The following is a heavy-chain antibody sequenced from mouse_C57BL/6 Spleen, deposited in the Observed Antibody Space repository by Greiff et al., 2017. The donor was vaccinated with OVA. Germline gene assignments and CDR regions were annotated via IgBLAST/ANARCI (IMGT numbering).Heavy chain of an antibody. CDR3: ARHDYYDYRYAMDY. CDR1: GFTFSSYT. D-gene: IGHD2-4*01. J-gene: IGHJ4*01. Sequence: EVQGVESGGGLVKPGGSLKLSCAASGFTFSSYTMSWVRQTPEKRLEWVATISGGGGNTYYPDSVKGRFTISRDNATNTLYLQMSSLRSEDTALYYCARHDYYDYRYAMDYWGQGTSVTVSS. CDR2: ISGGGGNT. V-gene: IGHV5-9*01.